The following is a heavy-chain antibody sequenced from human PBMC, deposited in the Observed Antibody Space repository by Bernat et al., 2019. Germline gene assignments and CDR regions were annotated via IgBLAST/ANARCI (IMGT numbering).Heavy chain of an antibody. D-gene: IGHD5-12*01. V-gene: IGHV3-21*01. Sequence: EVQLLESGGGLVKPGGSLRLSCAASGFTFSSYSMNWVRQAPGKGLEWVSSISSSSSYIYYADSVKGRFTISRDNAKNSLYLQMNSLRAEDTAVYYCAGYGSLYYFDYWGQGTLVTVSS. CDR3: AGYGSLYYFDY. CDR1: GFTFSSYS. CDR2: ISSSSSYI. J-gene: IGHJ4*02.